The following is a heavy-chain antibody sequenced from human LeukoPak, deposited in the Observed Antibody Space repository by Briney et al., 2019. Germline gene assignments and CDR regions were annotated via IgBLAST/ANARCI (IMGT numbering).Heavy chain of an antibody. CDR1: GGTFSSYA. CDR2: IIPIFGTA. Sequence: GASVKVSCKASGGTFSSYAISWVRQAPGQGLEWMGGIIPIFGTANYAQKFQGRVTITTDESTNTASMELSSLRSEDTAVYYCASRGDTGDSLGFDYWGQGTLVTVSS. D-gene: IGHD5-18*01. CDR3: ASRGDTGDSLGFDY. J-gene: IGHJ4*02. V-gene: IGHV1-69*05.